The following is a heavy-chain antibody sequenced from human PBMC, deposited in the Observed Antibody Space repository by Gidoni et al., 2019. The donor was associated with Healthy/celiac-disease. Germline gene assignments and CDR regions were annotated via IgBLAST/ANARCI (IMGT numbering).Heavy chain of an antibody. D-gene: IGHD5-12*01. Sequence: QLQLQQWGAGLLKPAESLSLTCAVYGGSFSGYYWSWIRQPPGKGLEWIGEINHSGSTNYNPSLKSRVTISVDTSKTQFSLKLSSVTAADTAVYYCARVAGKRRDGYNSPYDYWGQGTLVTVSS. CDR2: INHSGST. V-gene: IGHV4-34*01. CDR3: ARVAGKRRDGYNSPYDY. J-gene: IGHJ4*02. CDR1: GGSFSGYY.